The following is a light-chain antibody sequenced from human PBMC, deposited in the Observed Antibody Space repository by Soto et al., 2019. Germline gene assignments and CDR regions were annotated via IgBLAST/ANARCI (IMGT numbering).Light chain of an antibody. CDR3: QQYNSYSPLT. CDR1: QSISSW. Sequence: DIQMTQSPSSLSASVGXRVTITCRASQSISSWLAWYQQKPGKAPKLLIFDAFSLESGVPSRFSGSRSGTEFTLTISSLQPDDYATYYCQQYNSYSPLTFSGGTKVDIK. CDR2: DAF. V-gene: IGKV1-5*01. J-gene: IGKJ4*01.